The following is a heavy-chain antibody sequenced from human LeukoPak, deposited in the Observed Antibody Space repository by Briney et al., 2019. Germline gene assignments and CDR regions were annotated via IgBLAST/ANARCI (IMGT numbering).Heavy chain of an antibody. CDR1: GGTFSSYA. V-gene: IGHV1-69*04. D-gene: IGHD6-19*01. Sequence: SVKVSCKASGGTFSSYAISWARQAPGQGLEWMGRIIPILGIANYAQKFQGRVTITADKSTSTAYMELSSLRSEDTAVYYCAREWNSSGWEGHGWFDPWGQGTLVTVSS. J-gene: IGHJ5*02. CDR3: AREWNSSGWEGHGWFDP. CDR2: IIPILGIA.